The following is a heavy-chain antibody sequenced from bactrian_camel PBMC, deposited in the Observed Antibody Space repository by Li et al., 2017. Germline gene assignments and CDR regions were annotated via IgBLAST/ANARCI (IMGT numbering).Heavy chain of an antibody. D-gene: IGHD3*01. CDR1: EYTYSRNC. Sequence: HVQLVESGGGSVQAGGSLRLSCRASEYTYSRNCMGWFRQAPGKEREGVVAIARDGTTSYANSVKGRFTISQDNAKNTLYLQMNTLEPEDSAMYYCAADPCSGVPQRLPVSQTLYNYWGQGTQVTVS. CDR3: AADPCSGVPQRLPVSQTLYNY. CDR2: IARDGTT. J-gene: IGHJ4*01. V-gene: IGHV3S53*01.